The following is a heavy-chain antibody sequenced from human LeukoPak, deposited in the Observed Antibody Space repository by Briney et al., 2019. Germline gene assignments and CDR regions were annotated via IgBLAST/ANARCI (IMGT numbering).Heavy chain of an antibody. CDR2: ISAYNGNT. J-gene: IGHJ3*02. D-gene: IGHD3-22*01. Sequence: ASVKVSCKASGYTFTSYGISWVRQAPGQGLEWMGWISAYNGNTNYAQKLQGRVTMTTDTSTSTAYMELRSLRCDGTAVYYCARPSSPQKWLSDSDAFDIWGQGTMITVSS. CDR3: ARPSSPQKWLSDSDAFDI. CDR1: GYTFTSYG. V-gene: IGHV1-18*01.